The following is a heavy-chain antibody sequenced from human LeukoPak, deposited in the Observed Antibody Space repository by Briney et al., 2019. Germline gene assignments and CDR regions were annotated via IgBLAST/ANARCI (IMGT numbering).Heavy chain of an antibody. J-gene: IGHJ4*02. CDR1: GFTFSSYA. CDR3: AKTARKGYYDSSGYLFDY. CDR2: ISGSGGST. V-gene: IGHV3-23*01. D-gene: IGHD3-22*01. Sequence: LPGGSLRLSCAASGFTFSSYAMSWVRQAPGKGLEWVSAISGSGGSTYYADSVKGRFTISRDNSKNTLYLQMNSLRAEDTAVYYCAKTARKGYYDSSGYLFDYWGQGTLVTVSS.